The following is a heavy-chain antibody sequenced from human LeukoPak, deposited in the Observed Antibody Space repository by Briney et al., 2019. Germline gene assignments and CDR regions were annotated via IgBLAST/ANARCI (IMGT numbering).Heavy chain of an antibody. J-gene: IGHJ4*02. CDR2: FDPEDGET. CDR3: ATLNGRYYHDSSGYYERDY. Sequence: ASVKVSCKVSGYTLTELSMHWVRQAPGKGLEWMGGFDPEDGETIYAQKFQGRVTMTEDTSTDTAYMELSSLRSEDTAVYYCATLNGRYYHDSSGYYERDYWGQGTLVTVSS. CDR1: GYTLTELS. V-gene: IGHV1-24*01. D-gene: IGHD3-22*01.